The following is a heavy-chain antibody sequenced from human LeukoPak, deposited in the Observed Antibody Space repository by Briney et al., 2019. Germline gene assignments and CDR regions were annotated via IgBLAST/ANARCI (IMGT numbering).Heavy chain of an antibody. V-gene: IGHV3-48*01. D-gene: IGHD6-13*01. CDR2: ISSSSSTI. J-gene: IGHJ4*02. CDR1: GFTFSSYS. Sequence: GGSLRLSCAASGFTFSSYSMNWVRQAPGKGLEWVSYISSSSSTIYYADSVKGRFTISRDNAKNSLYLQMNSLRAEDTAVYYCARDPLEYSSSWPIFDYWGQGTLVTVSS. CDR3: ARDPLEYSSSWPIFDY.